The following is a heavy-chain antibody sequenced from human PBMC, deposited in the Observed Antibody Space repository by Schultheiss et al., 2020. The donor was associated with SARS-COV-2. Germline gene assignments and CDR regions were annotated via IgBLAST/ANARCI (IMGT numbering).Heavy chain of an antibody. V-gene: IGHV3-30*14. CDR1: RFTFNDYT. J-gene: IGHJ3*02. Sequence: GGSLRLSCAASRFTFNDYTIYWVRQAPGKGLEGVALMSYDGTNKSQPDSVKGRFTISRDNSKNTLYLQMSSLRAEDTAVYYCVKDRGSTVTTDAFDIWGQGTMVTVSS. D-gene: IGHD4-17*01. CDR2: MSYDGTNK. CDR3: VKDRGSTVTTDAFDI.